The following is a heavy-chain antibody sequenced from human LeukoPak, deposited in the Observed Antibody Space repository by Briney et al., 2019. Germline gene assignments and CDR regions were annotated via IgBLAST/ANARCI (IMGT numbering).Heavy chain of an antibody. Sequence: PGGSLRLSCAASGFTFSSYSMNWVRQAPGKGLEWVSVIAGSDGFTQYADSVKGRFTISRDNSKNTLYLQMNSLRAEDTAVYYCAKDRSGGYSYGYPDYWGQGTLVAVSS. V-gene: IGHV3-23*01. CDR2: IAGSDGFT. J-gene: IGHJ4*02. CDR3: AKDRSGGYSYGYPDY. CDR1: GFTFSSYS. D-gene: IGHD5-18*01.